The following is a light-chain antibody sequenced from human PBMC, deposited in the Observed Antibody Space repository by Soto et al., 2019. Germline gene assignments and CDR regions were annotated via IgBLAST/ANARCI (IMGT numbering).Light chain of an antibody. CDR1: SSDVGDYNY. V-gene: IGLV2-14*01. Sequence: QSALTQPASVSGSPGQSITISCTGTSSDVGDYNYVSWYQQHPGKAPKLTIFEVSNRPSGVSNRFSGSKSGNTASLTISGLQAEDEADYYCSSYTSISTYVFGTGTKVTVL. CDR2: EVS. J-gene: IGLJ1*01. CDR3: SSYTSISTYV.